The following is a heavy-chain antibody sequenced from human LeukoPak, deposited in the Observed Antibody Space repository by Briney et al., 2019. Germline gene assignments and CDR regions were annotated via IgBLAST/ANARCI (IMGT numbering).Heavy chain of an antibody. CDR1: GFTFSSYW. Sequence: GGSLRLSCAASGFTFSSYWMHWVRQAPGKGLVWVSRINSDGSSTSYADSVKGRFTISRDNAKNTLYLQMNSLRAEDTAVYYCARGALLDYYYYMDVWGKGTTVTVSS. J-gene: IGHJ6*03. V-gene: IGHV3-74*01. CDR3: ARGALLDYYYYMDV. CDR2: INSDGSST.